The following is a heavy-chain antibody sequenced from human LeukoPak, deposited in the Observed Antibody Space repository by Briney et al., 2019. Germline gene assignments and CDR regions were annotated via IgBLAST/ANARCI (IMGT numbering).Heavy chain of an antibody. J-gene: IGHJ4*02. D-gene: IGHD3-16*01. CDR3: ASNWAYDYVVQSY. Sequence: SWVRQVPGKGLEWVSGISASGGSTSYADSVKGRFTISRDNSKSTLYLQMNSLKAEDTAVYYCASNWAYDYVVQSYWGQGTLVTVSS. CDR2: ISASGGST. V-gene: IGHV3-23*01.